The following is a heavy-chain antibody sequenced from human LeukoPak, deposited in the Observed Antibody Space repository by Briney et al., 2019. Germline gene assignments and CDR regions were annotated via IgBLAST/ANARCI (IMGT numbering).Heavy chain of an antibody. J-gene: IGHJ5*02. CDR2: IYYSGST. CDR1: GDSISGFY. V-gene: IGHV4-59*01. D-gene: IGHD7-27*01. Sequence: SETLSLTCTVSGDSISGFYWSWIRQPPGKGLEWIGYIYYSGSTNYNPSLKSRVTISVDTSKNQFSLKLSSVTAADTAVYYCARGATTWDQNWFDPWGQGTLVTVS. CDR3: ARGATTWDQNWFDP.